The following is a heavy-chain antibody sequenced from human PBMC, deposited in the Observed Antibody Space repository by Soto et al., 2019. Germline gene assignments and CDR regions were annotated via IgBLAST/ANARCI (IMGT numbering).Heavy chain of an antibody. V-gene: IGHV4-31*03. CDR3: AMGGDYYDSSGYPQGFDY. D-gene: IGHD3-22*01. Sequence: QVQLQESGPGLVKPSQTLSLTCTVSGGSISSGGYYWSWIRQHPGKGLEWIGYIYYSGSTYYNPSLTRRVTISVDTSKNQFSLKLSSVTAADTAVYYCAMGGDYYDSSGYPQGFDYWGQGTLVTVSS. CDR2: IYYSGST. J-gene: IGHJ4*02. CDR1: GGSISSGGYY.